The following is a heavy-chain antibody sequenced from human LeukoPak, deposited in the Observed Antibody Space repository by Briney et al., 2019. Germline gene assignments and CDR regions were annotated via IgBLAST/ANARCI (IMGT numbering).Heavy chain of an antibody. CDR1: GDSISNYY. CDR3: ARGVKGGFFSSWSNWFDP. Sequence: PSETLSLTCTVSGDSISNYYWSWIRQPPGKGLEWIGYIFSRGNTNYNPSLQSRVTISVDTSKKQISLKLSSVTAADTAVYYCARGVKGGFFSSWSNWFDPWGQGTLVTVSS. V-gene: IGHV4-59*12. D-gene: IGHD6-13*01. CDR2: IFSRGNT. J-gene: IGHJ5*02.